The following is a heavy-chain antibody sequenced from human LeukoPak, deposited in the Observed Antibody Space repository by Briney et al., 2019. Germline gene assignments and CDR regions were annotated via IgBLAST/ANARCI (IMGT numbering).Heavy chain of an antibody. Sequence: GGSLRLSCAASGFTVSSNYMSWVRQAPGKGLEWVSVIYSGGSTYYADSVKGRFTISRDNSKNTLYLQMKSLRAEDTAVYYCARPSYYYYGMDVWGQGTTVTVSS. J-gene: IGHJ6*02. V-gene: IGHV3-66*04. CDR1: GFTVSSNY. CDR2: IYSGGST. CDR3: ARPSYYYYGMDV.